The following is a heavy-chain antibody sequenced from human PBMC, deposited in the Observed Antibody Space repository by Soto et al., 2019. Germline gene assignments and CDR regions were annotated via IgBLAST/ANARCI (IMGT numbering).Heavy chain of an antibody. CDR1: GFTFSSCT. D-gene: IGHD2-15*01. Sequence: EVHLVESGGGLVQPGGSLRLSCAVSGFTFSSCTMNWVRQAPGKGLEWVSSISPSTSHIYYTDSVKGRFTISRDNAKNSLFLQMNSLRAEDTAVYYCSGCSGGACHRNYGMDVWGQGTRVTVSS. CDR3: SGCSGGACHRNYGMDV. CDR2: ISPSTSHI. V-gene: IGHV3-21*01. J-gene: IGHJ6*02.